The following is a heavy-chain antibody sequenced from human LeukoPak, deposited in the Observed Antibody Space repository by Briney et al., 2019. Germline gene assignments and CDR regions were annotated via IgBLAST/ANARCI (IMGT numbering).Heavy chain of an antibody. J-gene: IGHJ4*02. CDR1: GFTFSSYA. CDR2: ISSNGGST. Sequence: SGGSLRLSCAASGFTFSSYAMHWVRQAPGKGLEYGSAISSNGGSTYYANSVKGRFTISRDNSKNTLYLQMGSLRAEDMAVYYCARDGYDSPLGYWGQGTLVTVSS. D-gene: IGHD5-12*01. CDR3: ARDGYDSPLGY. V-gene: IGHV3-64*01.